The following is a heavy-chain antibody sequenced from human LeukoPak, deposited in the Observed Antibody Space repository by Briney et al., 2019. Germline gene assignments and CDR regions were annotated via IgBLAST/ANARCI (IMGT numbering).Heavy chain of an antibody. CDR3: AKGPTAAGLHPHDY. CDR2: ISYDGSNK. D-gene: IGHD6-13*01. J-gene: IGHJ4*02. Sequence: PGGSLRLSCAASGFTFSSYGMHWVRQAPGKGLEWVAVISYDGSNKYYADSVKGRFTISRDNSKNTLYLQMNSLRAEDTAVYYCAKGPTAAGLHPHDYWGQGTLVTVSS. V-gene: IGHV3-30*18. CDR1: GFTFSSYG.